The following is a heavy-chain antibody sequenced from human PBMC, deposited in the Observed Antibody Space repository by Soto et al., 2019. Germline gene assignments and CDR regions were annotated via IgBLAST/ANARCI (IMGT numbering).Heavy chain of an antibody. CDR3: ARGWGTNQYPYYFDY. CDR1: GFTVSSNY. CDR2: IYSGGST. V-gene: IGHV3-66*01. D-gene: IGHD2-2*01. J-gene: IGHJ4*02. Sequence: GSLRLSCAASGFTVSSNYMSWVRQAPGKGLEWVSVIYSGGSTYYADSVKGRFTISRDNSKNTLYLQMNSLRAEDTAVYYCARGWGTNQYPYYFDYWGQGTLVTVSS.